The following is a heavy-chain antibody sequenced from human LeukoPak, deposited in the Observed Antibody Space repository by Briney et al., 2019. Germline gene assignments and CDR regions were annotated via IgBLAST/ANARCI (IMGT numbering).Heavy chain of an antibody. D-gene: IGHD2-2*01. Sequence: SETLSLTCAVSGYSISSGYYWGWIRQPPGKGLEWIGYIYYSGSTNYNPSLKSRVTISLDTSNNQFSLNLSSVTAADTAVYYCARATLSTRTAFVIWGQGTMVTVSP. J-gene: IGHJ3*02. CDR2: IYYSGST. V-gene: IGHV4-61*01. CDR3: ARATLSTRTAFVI. CDR1: GYSISSGYY.